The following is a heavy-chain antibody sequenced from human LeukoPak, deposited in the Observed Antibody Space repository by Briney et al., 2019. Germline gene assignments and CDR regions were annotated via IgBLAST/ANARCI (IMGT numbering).Heavy chain of an antibody. V-gene: IGHV1-8*01. D-gene: IGHD3-10*01. CDR3: ARSITMVRGAYGYYYYGMDV. CDR1: GYTFTSYD. CDR2: MNPNSGNT. J-gene: IGHJ6*02. Sequence: GASVKVSCKASGYTFTSYDINWVRQATGQGLEWMGWMNPNSGNTGYAQKFQGRVTMTRNTSISTAYMELSSLRSEDTVVYYCARSITMVRGAYGYYYYGMDVWGQGTTVTVSS.